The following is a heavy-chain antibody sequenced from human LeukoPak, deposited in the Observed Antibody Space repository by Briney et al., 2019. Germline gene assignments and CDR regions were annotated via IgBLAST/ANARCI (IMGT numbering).Heavy chain of an antibody. CDR3: ARDLDIVVVVAINYYFDY. CDR2: INHSGST. D-gene: IGHD2-15*01. Sequence: SETLSLTCAVYGGSFSGYYWSWIRQPPGKGLEWIGEINHSGSTNYNPSLKSRVTISVDTSKNQFSLKLSSVTAADTAVYYCARDLDIVVVVAINYYFDYWGQGTLVTVSS. CDR1: GGSFSGYY. V-gene: IGHV4-34*01. J-gene: IGHJ4*02.